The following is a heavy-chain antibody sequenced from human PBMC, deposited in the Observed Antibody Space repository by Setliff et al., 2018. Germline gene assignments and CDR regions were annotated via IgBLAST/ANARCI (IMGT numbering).Heavy chain of an antibody. V-gene: IGHV1-18*01. CDR3: ARLVRYCTRTSCQRTPGAEY. J-gene: IGHJ4*02. CDR2: ISPYNGKT. D-gene: IGHD2-2*01. Sequence: ASVKVSCKSYGYTFNTHGISWVRQAPGQRPEWMGWISPYNGKTRSIERFQGRVTMTRDTSTGTAYMEVKSLTSDDTAVYYCARLVRYCTRTSCQRTPGAEYWGQGTLVTVSS. CDR1: GYTFNTHG.